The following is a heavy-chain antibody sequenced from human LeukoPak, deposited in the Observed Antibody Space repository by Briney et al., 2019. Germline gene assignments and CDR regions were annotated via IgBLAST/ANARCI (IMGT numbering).Heavy chain of an antibody. V-gene: IGHV4-59*01. CDR2: IYYSGTT. J-gene: IGHJ6*03. D-gene: IGHD6-6*01. CDR3: AREFSSSKIYYYYHMDV. Sequence: PSETLSLTCSVSGGSISSYYWNWIRQPPGKGLEWIGYIYYSGTTHYNPSLQSRVTISVDTSKNQFSLKLRSVTAADTAVYYCAREFSSSKIYYYYHMDVWGKGTTVTVSS. CDR1: GGSISSYY.